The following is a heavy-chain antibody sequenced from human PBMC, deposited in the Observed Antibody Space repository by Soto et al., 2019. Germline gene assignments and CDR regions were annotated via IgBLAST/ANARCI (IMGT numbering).Heavy chain of an antibody. J-gene: IGHJ6*02. CDR2: TYYRSKWYN. CDR1: GDSVSSNSAA. CDR3: ARDSAEDYDFWSGYYIWYGMDV. D-gene: IGHD3-3*01. Sequence: SQTLSLTCAISGDSVSSNSAAWNWIRQSPSRGLEWLGRTYYRSKWYNDYAVSVKSRITINPDTSKNQFSLQLNSVTPEDTAVYYCARDSAEDYDFWSGYYIWYGMDVWAQGTTVTISS. V-gene: IGHV6-1*01.